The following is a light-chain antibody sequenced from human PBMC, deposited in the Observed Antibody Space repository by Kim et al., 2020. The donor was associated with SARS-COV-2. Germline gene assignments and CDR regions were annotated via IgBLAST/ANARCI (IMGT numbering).Light chain of an antibody. V-gene: IGLV2-14*03. J-gene: IGLJ1*01. CDR3: SSYASSSTPYV. CDR2: DVS. CDR1: SSDIGGHTY. Sequence: QSALTQPASVSGSPGQSITISCTGTSSDIGGHTYVSWHQQHPGRAPKVVIYDVSDRPSGVSNRFSGSKSGNTASLTISGLQAEDEADYYCSSYASSSTPYVFGTGTKVTVL.